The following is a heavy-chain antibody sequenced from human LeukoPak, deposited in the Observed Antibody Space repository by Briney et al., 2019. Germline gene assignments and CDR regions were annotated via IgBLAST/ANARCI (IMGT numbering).Heavy chain of an antibody. Sequence: PGGSLRLSCAASGFTFSSYWMHWVRQAPGKGLVWVSRINSDGSSTSYADSVKGRFTISRDNAKNTLYLQMNSLRAEDTAVYYCARVALWFGELSSSWFDPWGQGTLVTVSS. D-gene: IGHD3-10*01. V-gene: IGHV3-74*01. CDR2: INSDGSST. J-gene: IGHJ5*02. CDR1: GFTFSSYW. CDR3: ARVALWFGELSSSWFDP.